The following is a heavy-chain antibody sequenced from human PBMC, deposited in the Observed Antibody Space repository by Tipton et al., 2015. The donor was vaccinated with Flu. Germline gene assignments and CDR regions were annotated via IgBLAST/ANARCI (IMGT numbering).Heavy chain of an antibody. J-gene: IGHJ4*02. D-gene: IGHD5-24*01. V-gene: IGHV3-7*01. CDR2: IKQDGSEK. CDR3: ARRDGYNYPNSFDY. CDR1: GFTFSSYW. Sequence: SLRLSCAASGFTFSSYWMSWVRQAPGKGLEWVANIKQDGSEKYYVDSVKGRFTISRDNAKNSLYLQMNSLRAEDTAVYYCARRDGYNYPNSFDYWGQGTLVTVSS.